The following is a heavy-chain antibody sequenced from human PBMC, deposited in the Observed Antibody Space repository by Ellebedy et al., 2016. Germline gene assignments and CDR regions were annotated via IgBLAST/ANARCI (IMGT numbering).Heavy chain of an antibody. V-gene: IGHV4-59*01. Sequence: GSLRLSCSVSGVSISSSYWSWVRQPPGKGLEWIGYIYHSGSTNYNPSLKSRVSISIDTSKTHFSLKVSSVTAADTAVYYCARGDGYNYNVWYFDLWGRGTLVTVSS. J-gene: IGHJ2*01. CDR1: GVSISSSY. D-gene: IGHD5-24*01. CDR3: ARGDGYNYNVWYFDL. CDR2: IYHSGST.